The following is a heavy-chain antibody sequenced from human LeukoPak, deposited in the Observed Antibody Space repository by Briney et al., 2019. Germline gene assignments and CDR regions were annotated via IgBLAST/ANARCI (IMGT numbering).Heavy chain of an antibody. CDR1: GYTFDSYTYG. D-gene: IGHD4-23*01. J-gene: IGHJ4*02. CDR2: ISIYNGNT. V-gene: IGHV1-18*01. CDR3: VRVPRDGCIDY. Sequence: VASVKVSCKASGYTFDSYTYGISWVRQAPGQGLEWMGWISIYNGNTNYAQKLQGRVTMTTDTSTNTAYMELRTLRSDDTAVYYCVRVPRDGCIDYWGQGTLVTVSS.